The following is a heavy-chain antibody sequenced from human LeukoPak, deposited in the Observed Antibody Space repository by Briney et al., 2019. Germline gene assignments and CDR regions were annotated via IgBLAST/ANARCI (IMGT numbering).Heavy chain of an antibody. V-gene: IGHV1-69*06. CDR3: ARVREGGAARPDYYYYYMDV. CDR2: IIPIFGTA. Sequence: SVTVSCKASGGTFSSYAISWVRQAPGQGLEWMGGIIPIFGTANYAQKFQGRVTITADKSTSTAYMELSSLRSEDTAVYYCARVREGGAARPDYYYYYMDVWGKGTTVTVSS. J-gene: IGHJ6*03. CDR1: GGTFSSYA. D-gene: IGHD6-6*01.